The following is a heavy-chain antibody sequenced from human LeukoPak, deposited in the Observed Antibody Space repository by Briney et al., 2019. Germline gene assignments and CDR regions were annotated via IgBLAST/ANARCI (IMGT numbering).Heavy chain of an antibody. CDR2: INHSGST. Sequence: SETLSFTCAVYGGSFSGYYWSWIRQPPGKGLEWIGEINHSGSTNYNPSLKSRVTISVDTSKNQFSLKLSSVTAADTAVYYCARDSEFLGGERNAFDIWGQGTMVTVSS. D-gene: IGHD3-16*01. J-gene: IGHJ3*02. CDR3: ARDSEFLGGERNAFDI. CDR1: GGSFSGYY. V-gene: IGHV4-34*01.